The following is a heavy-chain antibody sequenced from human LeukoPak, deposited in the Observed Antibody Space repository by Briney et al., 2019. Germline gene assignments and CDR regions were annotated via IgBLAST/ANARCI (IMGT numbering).Heavy chain of an antibody. D-gene: IGHD3-9*01. J-gene: IGHJ3*02. CDR3: ARDSADILTGAFDI. CDR2: LRGLGYRT. CDR1: GFTFSSFA. V-gene: IGHV3-23*01. Sequence: PGGSLRLSCAPSGFTFSSFAMGWVRQAPGKGLEWVSGLRGLGYRTHYADSVKGRFTISRDNSQNTLYLQMNSLRAEDTAVYYCARDSADILTGAFDIWGQGTMVTVSS.